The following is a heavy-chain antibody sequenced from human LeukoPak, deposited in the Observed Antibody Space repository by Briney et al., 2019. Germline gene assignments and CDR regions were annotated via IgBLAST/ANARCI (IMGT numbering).Heavy chain of an antibody. CDR2: ISGSGGST. CDR1: GFTFSSYG. D-gene: IGHD6-19*01. J-gene: IGHJ4*02. V-gene: IGHV3-23*01. Sequence: GGSLRLSCAASGFTFSSYGMRWVRQAPGKGLEWVSSISGSGGSTSYAAFVKGRFTISRDNSKNTLYLQMNSLRAEDTGVYYCAKDLSSGSRRAYWGQGTLVTVSS. CDR3: AKDLSSGSRRAY.